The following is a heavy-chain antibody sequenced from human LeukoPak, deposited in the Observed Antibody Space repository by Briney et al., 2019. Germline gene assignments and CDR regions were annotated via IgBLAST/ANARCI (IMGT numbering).Heavy chain of an antibody. J-gene: IGHJ4*02. V-gene: IGHV3-23*01. Sequence: PGGSLRLSCAASGSTFSSYVMTWVRQAPGKGLEWVSGISGSGGSTYYADSVKGRFTISRDNSKHTLYLQMNSLSVEDTALYYCAKGYSTNWYLFDYWGQGSLVTVSS. CDR1: GSTFSSYV. CDR2: ISGSGGST. D-gene: IGHD6-13*01. CDR3: AKGYSTNWYLFDY.